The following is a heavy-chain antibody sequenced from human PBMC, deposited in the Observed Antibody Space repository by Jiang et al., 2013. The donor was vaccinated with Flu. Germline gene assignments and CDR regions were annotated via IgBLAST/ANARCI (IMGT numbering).Heavy chain of an antibody. D-gene: IGHD6-13*01. V-gene: IGHV3-33*05. Sequence: VVQPGRSLRLSCAASGFIFSTHAMHWVRQGPGKGLEWVAVISYDGSYKDYADSVKGRFTVSRDDSKNTLFLQMNTLRAEDTAVYYCARDAGYSTKWYPSDYWGQGTLVMVSS. CDR3: ARDAGYSTKWYPSDY. CDR2: ISYDGSYK. CDR1: GFIFSTHA. J-gene: IGHJ4*02.